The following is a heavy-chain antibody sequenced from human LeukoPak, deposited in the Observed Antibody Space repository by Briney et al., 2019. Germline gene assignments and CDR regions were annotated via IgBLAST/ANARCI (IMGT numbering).Heavy chain of an antibody. V-gene: IGHV3-33*01. Sequence: GRSLRLSCSASGFIFNSYGMHWVRQAPGEGLEWVAVIWFDESNKLYADSVKGQFTISRDNSKNTLSLQMNSLRAEDTAVYYCAREILVPAAIGAHGFDYWGQGILVTVSS. CDR1: GFIFNSYG. J-gene: IGHJ4*02. CDR2: IWFDESNK. D-gene: IGHD2-2*01. CDR3: AREILVPAAIGAHGFDY.